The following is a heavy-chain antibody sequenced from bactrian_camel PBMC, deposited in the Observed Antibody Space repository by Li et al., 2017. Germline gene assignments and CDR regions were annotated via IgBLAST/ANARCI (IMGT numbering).Heavy chain of an antibody. J-gene: IGHJ4*01. CDR3: PAARTLTDWARGPPT. Sequence: VQLVESGGGLVQPGGSLRLSCAASRFTFSSHAMSWVRQSPGKGLKWVSSINPRGGDTNYADSVKGRFTIPRDNAKNTVSLQMSNLNLGTPAMYTGPAARTLTDWARGPPTGAKGPRSPSP. CDR1: RFTFSSHA. V-gene: IGHV3S40*01. D-gene: IGHD5*01. CDR2: INPRGGDT.